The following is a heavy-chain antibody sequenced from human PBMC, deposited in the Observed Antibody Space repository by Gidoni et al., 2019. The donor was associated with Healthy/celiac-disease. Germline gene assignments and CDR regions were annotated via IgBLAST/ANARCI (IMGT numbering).Heavy chain of an antibody. CDR3: ARTVSGKRLQLWLVLDY. CDR2: INPNSGGT. J-gene: IGHJ4*02. Sequence: QVQLVQSGAEVKKPGASVKVSCKASGYTFTGYYMHWVRQAPGQGLEWMGWINPNSGGTNYAQKFQGRVTMTRDTSISTAYMELSRLRSDDTAVYYCARTVSGKRLQLWLVLDYWGQGTLVTVSS. V-gene: IGHV1-2*02. D-gene: IGHD5-18*01. CDR1: GYTFTGYY.